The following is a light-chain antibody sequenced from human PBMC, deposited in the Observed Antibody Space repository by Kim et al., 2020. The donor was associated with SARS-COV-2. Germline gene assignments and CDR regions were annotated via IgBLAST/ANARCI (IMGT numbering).Light chain of an antibody. V-gene: IGKV1-33*01. CDR1: QDSTNY. Sequence: QDSTNYLNWYQHKPGKAPKLLIYDASNLETGVPSRFSGSGSGTHFTFTISSLQPEDFVTYYCHQYDDLIFGGGTKVDIK. CDR3: HQYDDLI. J-gene: IGKJ4*01. CDR2: DAS.